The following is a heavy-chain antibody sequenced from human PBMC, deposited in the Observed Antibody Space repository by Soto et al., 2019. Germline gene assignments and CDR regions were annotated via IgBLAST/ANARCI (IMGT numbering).Heavy chain of an antibody. V-gene: IGHV1-18*01. D-gene: IGHD3-9*01. CDR2: ISPHNRNT. CDR3: ARDEGGYDILTGYYKAHHFDQ. J-gene: IGHJ4*02. CDR1: GYTFGHFY. Sequence: QVQLVQSGAEVKKPGDSVKVSCKASGYTFGHFYITWVRQAPGQGLEWMGAISPHNRNTNYAEKFRGRVTMTTATSTTTAYLELRSLRSDDTAVYYCARDEGGYDILTGYYKAHHFDQWGQGALVTVSS.